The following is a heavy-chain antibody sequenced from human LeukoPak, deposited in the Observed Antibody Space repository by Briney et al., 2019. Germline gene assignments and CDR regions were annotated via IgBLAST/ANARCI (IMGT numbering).Heavy chain of an antibody. CDR1: GFTFRSYS. CDR3: ARVGSGTYGCYFDY. CDR2: ISSISSYI. Sequence: GGSLRLSCADSGFTFRSYSMNWVRQAPGKGLEWVSSISSISSYIHYADSVKGRFTISRDNAKNSLYLQMNSLRAEDTAVYYCARVGSGTYGCYFDYWGQGTLVTVSS. D-gene: IGHD3-10*01. J-gene: IGHJ4*02. V-gene: IGHV3-21*01.